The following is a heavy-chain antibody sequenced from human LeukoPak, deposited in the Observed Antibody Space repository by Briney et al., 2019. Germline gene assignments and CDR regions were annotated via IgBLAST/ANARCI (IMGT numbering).Heavy chain of an antibody. J-gene: IGHJ4*02. V-gene: IGHV1-46*01. D-gene: IGHD1-1*01. Sequence: ASVKVSCKASGYTFTSYYIDWVRQAPGQGLEWMGVINPSGGSTRYAQKFQGRVTMTGDPSTRTVYMELSSLTSDDAAVYYCARGTTDDYWGQGTPVTVSS. CDR1: GYTFTSYY. CDR3: ARGTTDDY. CDR2: INPSGGST.